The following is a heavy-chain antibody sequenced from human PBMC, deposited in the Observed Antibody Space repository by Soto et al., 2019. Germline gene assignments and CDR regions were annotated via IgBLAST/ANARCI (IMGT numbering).Heavy chain of an antibody. D-gene: IGHD1-26*01. CDR3: TTGVGATGFDYYYNGTDV. V-gene: IGHV3-15*01. Sequence: EAQLVESGGGVVKPGGSLRLSCGASGFTFRSAWMSWVRQAPGKGLEWVGRVKSKSDGEATDYGAPVKGRFIISRDDSKNTLYLQLNSLKTADTGVYYCTTGVGATGFDYYYNGTDVWGRGTTVTVSS. CDR2: VKSKSDGEAT. CDR1: GFTFRSAW. J-gene: IGHJ6*02.